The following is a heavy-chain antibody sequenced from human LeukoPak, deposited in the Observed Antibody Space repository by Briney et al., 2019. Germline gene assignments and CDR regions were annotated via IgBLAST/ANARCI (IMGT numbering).Heavy chain of an antibody. J-gene: IGHJ4*02. CDR3: ARGAYYYESSGYYTDY. V-gene: IGHV4-34*01. Sequence: SETLSLTCAVYGGSFSGYYWSWIRQPPGKGLEWVGEINHSGSTNYNPSLKSRVAISVDTSKNQCSLKLRSVTAADTAVYCCARGAYYYESSGYYTDYWGQGGLVTVSS. D-gene: IGHD3-22*01. CDR1: GGSFSGYY. CDR2: INHSGST.